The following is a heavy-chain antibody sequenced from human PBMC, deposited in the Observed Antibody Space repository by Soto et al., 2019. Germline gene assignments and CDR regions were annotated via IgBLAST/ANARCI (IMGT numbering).Heavy chain of an antibody. CDR3: ARVLRGVVNWFDP. D-gene: IGHD3-10*01. V-gene: IGHV1-18*01. Sequence: HLVQSGPEVKKPGASVTVSCKTSGDTFTNFGLSWVRQGPGQGLEWMGWIATYNSKKNYAQKFQGRLTLTTDTSTSTGYMELKSLEYDDTAVYYCARVLRGVVNWFDPWGQGTLVTVSS. CDR2: IATYNSKK. J-gene: IGHJ5*02. CDR1: GDTFTNFG.